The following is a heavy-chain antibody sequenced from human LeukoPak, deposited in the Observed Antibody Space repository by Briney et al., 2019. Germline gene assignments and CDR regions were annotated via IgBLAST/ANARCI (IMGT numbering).Heavy chain of an antibody. CDR3: AKHRYYYGSGSYRYFDY. CDR1: GFTFSSYA. Sequence: GGSLRLSCAASGFTFSSYAMSWVRQAPGKGPEWVSAISGSGGSTYYADSVKGRFTISRDNSKNTLYLQMNSLRAEDTAVYYCAKHRYYYGSGSYRYFDYWGQGTLVTVSS. J-gene: IGHJ4*02. D-gene: IGHD3-10*01. V-gene: IGHV3-23*01. CDR2: ISGSGGST.